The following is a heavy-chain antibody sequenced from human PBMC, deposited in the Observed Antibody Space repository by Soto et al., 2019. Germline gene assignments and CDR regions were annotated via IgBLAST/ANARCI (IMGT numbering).Heavy chain of an antibody. CDR3: AKDRARYCGGGSCYSIFDY. D-gene: IGHD2-15*01. J-gene: IGHJ4*02. CDR2: ISYDGSNK. Sequence: QVQLVESGGGVVQPGRSLRLSCAASGFTFRSYGMHWVRQAPGKGLEWVAVISYDGSNKYYADSVKGRFTISRDNSKNTLYLQMNSLRAEDTAVYYCAKDRARYCGGGSCYSIFDYWGQGTLVTVSS. V-gene: IGHV3-30*18. CDR1: GFTFRSYG.